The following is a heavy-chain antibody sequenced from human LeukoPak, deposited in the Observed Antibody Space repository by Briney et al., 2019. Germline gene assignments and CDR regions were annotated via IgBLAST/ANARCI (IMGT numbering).Heavy chain of an antibody. Sequence: SETLSLTCALWGGSFSNCYWSWLRQPPGKGVEGIGEINHSGSTNYNPSLKSRVTISVDTSKNQFSLKLSSVTAADTAVYYCAREGGDGYNLAKPSFDYWGQGTLVTVSS. D-gene: IGHD5-24*01. V-gene: IGHV4-34*01. CDR3: AREGGDGYNLAKPSFDY. CDR2: INHSGST. CDR1: GGSFSNCY. J-gene: IGHJ4*02.